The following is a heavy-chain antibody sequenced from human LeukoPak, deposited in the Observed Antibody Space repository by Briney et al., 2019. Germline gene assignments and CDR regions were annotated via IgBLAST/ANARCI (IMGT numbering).Heavy chain of an antibody. V-gene: IGHV3-30*03. J-gene: IGHJ1*01. CDR2: ISYDGSNK. CDR1: GFTFSSYG. CDR3: ARGGIAARPSYFQH. D-gene: IGHD6-6*01. Sequence: GGSLRLSCAASGFTFSSYGMHWVRQAPGKGLEWVAVISYDGSNKYYADSVKGRFTISRDNSKNTLYLQMNSLRAEDTAVYYCARGGIAARPSYFQHWGQGTLVTVSS.